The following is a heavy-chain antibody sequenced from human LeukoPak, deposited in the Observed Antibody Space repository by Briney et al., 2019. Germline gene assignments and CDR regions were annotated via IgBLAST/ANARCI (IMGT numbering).Heavy chain of an antibody. V-gene: IGHV3-30*04. CDR3: ARVPSRYYFDY. CDR1: GFTFSSYA. J-gene: IGHJ4*02. CDR2: ISYDGSNK. Sequence: GGSLRLSCAASGFTFSSYAMHWVRQAPGKGLEWVAVISYDGSNKYYADSVKGRFTISRDNSKNTLYLQMNSLRAEDTAVYCCARVPSRYYFDYWGQGTLVTVSS.